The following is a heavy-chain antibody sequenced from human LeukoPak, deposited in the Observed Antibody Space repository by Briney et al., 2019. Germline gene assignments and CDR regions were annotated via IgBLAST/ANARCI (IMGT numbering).Heavy chain of an antibody. CDR2: IYYSGST. CDR1: GGSISSYY. D-gene: IGHD1-26*01. CDR3: ARPTVGATLGAFDI. J-gene: IGHJ3*02. V-gene: IGHV4-59*01. Sequence: SETLSLTCTVSGGSISSYYWSWIRQPPGKGLEWIGYIYYSGSTNYNPSLKSRVTISVDTSKNQFSLKLSSVTAADTAVYYCARPTVGATLGAFDIWGQGTMVTVSS.